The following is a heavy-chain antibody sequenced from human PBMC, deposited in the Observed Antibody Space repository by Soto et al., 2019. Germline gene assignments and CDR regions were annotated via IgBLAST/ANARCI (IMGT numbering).Heavy chain of an antibody. J-gene: IGHJ6*02. D-gene: IGHD4-4*01. CDR1: GFTFSSYA. V-gene: IGHV3-23*01. Sequence: EVQLLESGGGLVQPGGSLRLSCAASGFTFSSYAMSWVRQAPEGLEWVSAISGTGGSTYYADSVKGRFTISRDNSKNTLYLQMNSLRAEDTALYYCAKTSNNYYHYYDMDVWGQGTTVTVFS. CDR3: AKTSNNYYHYYDMDV. CDR2: ISGTGGST.